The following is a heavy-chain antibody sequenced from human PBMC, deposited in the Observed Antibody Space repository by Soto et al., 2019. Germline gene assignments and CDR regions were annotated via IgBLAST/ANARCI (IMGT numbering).Heavy chain of an antibody. CDR2: IKQDGSEK. D-gene: IGHD3-22*01. V-gene: IGHV3-7*05. CDR3: ARVKTYYYDSSGYYRPGYFDY. J-gene: IGHJ4*02. Sequence: GGSLRLSCAASGFTFSSYWMSWVRQAPGKGLKWVANIKQDGSEKYYVDSVKGRFTISRDNAKNSLYLQMNSLRAEDTAVYYCARVKTYYYDSSGYYRPGYFDYWGQGTLVTVSS. CDR1: GFTFSSYW.